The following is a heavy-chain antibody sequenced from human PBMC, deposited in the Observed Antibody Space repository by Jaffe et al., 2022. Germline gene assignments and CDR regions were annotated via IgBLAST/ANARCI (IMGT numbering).Heavy chain of an antibody. CDR2: IKSKTDGGTT. J-gene: IGHJ4*02. Sequence: EVQLVESGGGLVKPGGSLRLSCAASGFTFSNAWMSWVRQAPGKGLEWVGRIKSKTDGGTTDYAAPVKGRFTISRDDSKNTLYLQMNSLKTEDTAVYYCTTGPFKPAAMLDYWGQGTLVTVSS. CDR1: GFTFSNAW. V-gene: IGHV3-15*01. D-gene: IGHD2-2*01. CDR3: TTGPFKPAAMLDY.